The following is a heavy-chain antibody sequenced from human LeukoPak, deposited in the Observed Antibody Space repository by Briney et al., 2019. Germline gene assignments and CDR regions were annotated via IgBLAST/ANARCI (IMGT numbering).Heavy chain of an antibody. D-gene: IGHD2-15*01. V-gene: IGHV3-49*03. J-gene: IGHJ4*02. CDR2: IRSKAYGGTT. CDR3: TREGDCSGGSCYDFGDY. CDR1: GFTFSDTY. Sequence: GGSLRLSCAASGFTFSDTYMSWFRQAPGKGLEWVGFIRSKAYGGTTEYAASVKGRFTISRDDSKSIAYLQMNSLKTEDTAVYYRTREGDCSGGSCYDFGDYWGQGTLVTVSS.